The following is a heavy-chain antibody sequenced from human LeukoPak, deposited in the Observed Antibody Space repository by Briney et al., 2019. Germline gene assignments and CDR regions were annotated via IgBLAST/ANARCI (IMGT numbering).Heavy chain of an antibody. J-gene: IGHJ4*02. CDR1: GSTFSSYW. D-gene: IGHD2-15*01. CDR3: AKDIGVGYCNGCLFDY. CDR2: IKQDGSEK. V-gene: IGHV3-7*03. Sequence: GGSLRLSCAASGSTFSSYWMSWVRQAPGKGLEWVANIKQDGSEKYYADSVKGRFTISRDNSKNSLYLQMNSLRTEDTALYYCAKDIGVGYCNGCLFDYWGQGTLVTVSS.